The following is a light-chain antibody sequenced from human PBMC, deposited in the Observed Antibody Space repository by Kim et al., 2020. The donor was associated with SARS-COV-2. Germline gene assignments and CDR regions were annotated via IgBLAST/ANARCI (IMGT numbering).Light chain of an antibody. J-gene: IGKJ1*01. CDR1: QSVSSSY. CDR2: GAS. V-gene: IGKV3-20*01. CDR3: QQYGSSPWWT. Sequence: PGERAPLSCRASQSVSSSYLAWYQQKPGQAPRLLIYGASSRATGIPDRFSGSGSGTDFTLTISRLEPEDFAVYYCQQYGSSPWWTFGQGTKVDIK.